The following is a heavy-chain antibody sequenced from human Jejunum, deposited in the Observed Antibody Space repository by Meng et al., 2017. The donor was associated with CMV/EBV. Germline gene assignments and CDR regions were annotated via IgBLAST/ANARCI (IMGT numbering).Heavy chain of an antibody. CDR1: GYTVTSFG. Sequence: KASGYTVTSFGVSWVRQAPGQGLEWMGWISAYNGNTDYAQKFQGRVTMTTDTSTSTAYVELRSLRSDDTAVYYCARDYGDHAYHFDYWGQGTLVTVSS. CDR2: ISAYNGNT. CDR3: ARDYGDHAYHFDY. V-gene: IGHV1-18*01. D-gene: IGHD4-17*01. J-gene: IGHJ4*02.